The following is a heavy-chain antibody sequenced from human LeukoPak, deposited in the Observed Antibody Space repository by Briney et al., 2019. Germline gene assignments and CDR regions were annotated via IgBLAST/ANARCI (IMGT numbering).Heavy chain of an antibody. CDR3: AKSPKTGFRFDY. D-gene: IGHD1-1*01. CDR1: VFTVSSNY. V-gene: IGHV3-66*01. Sequence: GGSLRLSCAASVFTVSSNYMSWVRRAPGTGLEWVSVIYGGVNTVYADSVQGRFTISRDNSKNTLYLQMSSLRAEDTAVYYCAKSPKTGFRFDYWGKGTLVTVSS. CDR2: IYGGVNT. J-gene: IGHJ4*02.